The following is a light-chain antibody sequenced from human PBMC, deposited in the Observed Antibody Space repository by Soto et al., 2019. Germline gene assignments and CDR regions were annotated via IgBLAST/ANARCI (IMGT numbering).Light chain of an antibody. CDR3: ATWDSSLSAV. CDR1: GSNIGKNF. Sequence: QSVLTQTPSVSAAPGQKVTISCSGSGSNIGKNFVSWYQHLPGTAPRLLFYDDNKRPSGIPDRFSGSKFGTSATLGITGLQTGDEAVYYCATWDSSLSAVFGGGTKLTVL. CDR2: DDN. V-gene: IGLV1-51*01. J-gene: IGLJ2*01.